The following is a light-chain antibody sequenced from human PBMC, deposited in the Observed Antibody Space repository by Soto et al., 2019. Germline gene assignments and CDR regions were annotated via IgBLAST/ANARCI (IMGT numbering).Light chain of an antibody. CDR1: QTIRNN. CDR3: HQYNNWPT. V-gene: IGKV3D-15*01. CDR2: GAS. J-gene: IGKJ1*01. Sequence: IVLTHSPATLSFSPWQRSTLSFRASQTIRNNYLAWYQQKPGQSPRLLIYGASTRATGTPARFSGSGSGTEFTLTISSLQSEDFAVYFCHQYNNWPTFGQGTKVDIK.